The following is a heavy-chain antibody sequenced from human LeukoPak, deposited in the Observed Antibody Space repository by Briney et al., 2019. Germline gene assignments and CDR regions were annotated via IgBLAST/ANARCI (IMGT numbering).Heavy chain of an antibody. Sequence: GGSLRLSCAASGFTVSGNYMSWVRQAPGKGLEWVSVIYSGGDTYSADSVKGRFTISRDNSKNTLYLQMNSLRAEDTAVYYCARGPEGYYYYGMDVWGQGTTVTVSS. CDR2: IYSGGDT. D-gene: IGHD1-14*01. CDR3: ARGPEGYYYYGMDV. J-gene: IGHJ6*02. CDR1: GFTVSGNY. V-gene: IGHV3-53*01.